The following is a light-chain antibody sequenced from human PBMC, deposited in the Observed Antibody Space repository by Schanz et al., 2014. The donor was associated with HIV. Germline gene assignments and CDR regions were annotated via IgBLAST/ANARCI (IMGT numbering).Light chain of an antibody. V-gene: IGKV3-15*01. J-gene: IGKJ3*01. CDR3: QQYNNWPRT. CDR2: AAF. Sequence: ENVMTQSPATLSVSPGERATLTCRASQSFSTNLAWYQQKPGQAPRLLMYAAFTRATGVPARFSGSGSGTDFTLTISRLEPEDFAVYYCQQYNNWPRTFGPGTKVDIK. CDR1: QSFSTN.